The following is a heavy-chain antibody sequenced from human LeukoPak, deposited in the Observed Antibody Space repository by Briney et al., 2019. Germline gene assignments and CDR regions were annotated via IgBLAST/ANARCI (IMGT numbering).Heavy chain of an antibody. J-gene: IGHJ4*02. CDR1: GYTFTSYG. Sequence: ASVKVSCKASGYTFTSYGITWVRQAPGQGLEWMGWISAYNGNTNYAQKLQGRVTMTTDTSTSTAYMELRSLGSDDTAVYYCARSIAARQILDYWGQGTLVTVSS. D-gene: IGHD6-6*01. CDR2: ISAYNGNT. V-gene: IGHV1-18*01. CDR3: ARSIAARQILDY.